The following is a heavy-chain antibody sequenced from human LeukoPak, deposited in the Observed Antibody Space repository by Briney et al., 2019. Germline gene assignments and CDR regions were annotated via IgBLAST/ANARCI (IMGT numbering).Heavy chain of an antibody. D-gene: IGHD3-22*01. Sequence: PSETLSLTCTVSGVSISSYYWSWIRQPPGKGLEWIGYIYYSGSTNYNPSLKSRVTISVDTSKNQFSLKLSSVTAADTAVYYCASFHYYDSSGYSYNWFDPWGQGTLVTVSS. CDR1: GVSISSYY. J-gene: IGHJ5*02. CDR3: ASFHYYDSSGYSYNWFDP. CDR2: IYYSGST. V-gene: IGHV4-59*12.